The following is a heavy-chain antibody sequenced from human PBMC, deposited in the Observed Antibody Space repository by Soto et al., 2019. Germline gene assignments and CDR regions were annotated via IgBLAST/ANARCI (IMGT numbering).Heavy chain of an antibody. J-gene: IGHJ4*02. CDR3: AKGHLWIDY. CDR1: GFTFSSYD. D-gene: IGHD3-10*01. Sequence: QVQLVESGGGVVQPGRSLRLSCAASGFTFSSYDIYWVRQAPGKGLEWVAVISDDGSNKYYADSVKGRFTISRDNSKNTVSLQINSLRPEDTALYFCAKGHLWIDYWGQGTLVTFSS. CDR2: ISDDGSNK. V-gene: IGHV3-30*18.